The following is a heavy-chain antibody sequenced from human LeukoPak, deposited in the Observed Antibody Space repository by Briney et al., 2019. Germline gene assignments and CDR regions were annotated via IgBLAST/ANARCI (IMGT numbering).Heavy chain of an antibody. V-gene: IGHV1-24*01. Sequence: ASVKVSCKVSGYTLTELSMHWVRQAPGKGLEWMGGFDPEDGETIYAQKFQGRVTMTEDTSTDTAYMELSSLRSEDTAVYYCATDRPVTLWFGELEFNNAFDIWGQGTMVTVSS. D-gene: IGHD3-10*01. CDR2: FDPEDGET. CDR1: GYTLTELS. J-gene: IGHJ3*02. CDR3: ATDRPVTLWFGELEFNNAFDI.